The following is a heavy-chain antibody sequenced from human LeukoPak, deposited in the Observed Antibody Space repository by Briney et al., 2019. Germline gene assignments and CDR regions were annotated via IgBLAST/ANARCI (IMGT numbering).Heavy chain of an antibody. CDR3: ARAYCGGDCPLWY. Sequence: PGGSLRLSCAASGFTVSSNYMDWVRHAPGKGLEWVSVIYSGGSTYYADSPTGRFTIPRDNSKNTLYLQMNSLRAEDTAVYYCARAYCGGDCPLWYWGQGTLVTVSS. D-gene: IGHD2-21*02. CDR2: IYSGGST. J-gene: IGHJ4*02. V-gene: IGHV3-53*01. CDR1: GFTVSSNY.